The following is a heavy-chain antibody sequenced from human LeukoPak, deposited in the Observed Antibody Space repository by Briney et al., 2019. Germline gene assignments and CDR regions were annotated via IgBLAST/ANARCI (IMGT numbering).Heavy chain of an antibody. D-gene: IGHD1-26*01. V-gene: IGHV3-21*01. CDR1: GFTFSGYS. Sequence: PGGSLRLSCAASGFTFSGYSMNWVRQAPGEGLEWVSSISSISTYIYYADSVKGRFTISRDNAKNSLYLQMNSLRAEDTAVYYCARLSGNYLSYYFDYWGQGTLVTVSS. J-gene: IGHJ4*02. CDR3: ARLSGNYLSYYFDY. CDR2: ISSISTYI.